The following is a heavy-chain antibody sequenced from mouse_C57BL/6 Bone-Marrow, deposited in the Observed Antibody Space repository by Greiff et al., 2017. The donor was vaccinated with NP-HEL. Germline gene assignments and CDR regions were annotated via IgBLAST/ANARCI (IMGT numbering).Heavy chain of an antibody. Sequence: VKLVESGPGLVAPSQSLSITCTVSGFSLTSYAISWVRQPPGKGLEWLGVIWTGGGTNYNSALKSRLSISKDNSKSQVFLKMNSLQTDDTARYYCARNYYGSSLTHFDYWGQGTTLTVSS. CDR2: IWTGGGT. CDR3: ARNYYGSSLTHFDY. J-gene: IGHJ2*01. V-gene: IGHV2-9-1*01. CDR1: GFSLTSYA. D-gene: IGHD1-1*01.